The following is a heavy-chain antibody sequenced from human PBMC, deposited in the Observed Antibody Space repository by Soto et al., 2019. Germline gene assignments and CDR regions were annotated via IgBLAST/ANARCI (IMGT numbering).Heavy chain of an antibody. J-gene: IGHJ4*02. CDR1: GFTFDDYT. CDR3: ANVGYFSGGSCYNYFDY. D-gene: IGHD2-15*01. CDR2: ISWDGGST. Sequence: EVQLVESGGVVVQPGGSLRLSCAASGFTFDDYTMHWVRQAPGKGLEWVALISWDGGSTYYADSVKGRFTISRDNSKNSLYLQMKSLRPEDTALYYCANVGYFSGGSCYNYFDYWGQGTLVTVSS. V-gene: IGHV3-43*01.